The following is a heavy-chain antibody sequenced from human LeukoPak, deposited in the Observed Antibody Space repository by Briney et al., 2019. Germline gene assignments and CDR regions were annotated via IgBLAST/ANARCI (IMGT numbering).Heavy chain of an antibody. Sequence: SSETLSLTCAVYGGSFSGYYWSWIRQPPGKGLEWIGEINHSGGTNYNPSLKSRVTISVDTSKNQFSLKLSSVTAADTAVYYCARGRRITMIVVVITRRFDYWGQGTLVTVSS. V-gene: IGHV4-34*01. J-gene: IGHJ4*02. CDR1: GGSFSGYY. CDR3: ARGRRITMIVVVITRRFDY. D-gene: IGHD3-22*01. CDR2: INHSGGT.